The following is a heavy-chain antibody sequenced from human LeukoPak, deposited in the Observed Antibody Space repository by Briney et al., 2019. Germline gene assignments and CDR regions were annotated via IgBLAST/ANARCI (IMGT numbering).Heavy chain of an antibody. CDR1: GFTFRIYA. V-gene: IGHV3-30-3*01. CDR3: ARDLTTLEHLGYYYGMDV. Sequence: PGGSLRLSCAASGFTFRIYAMHWVRQAPGKGLGWVIVISSDGTNNSYADSVKGRFTVARDNTKSKLYLQMNSLRDKDTAVYYCARDLTTLEHLGYYYGMDVWGQGTTVTVSS. CDR2: ISSDGTNN. D-gene: IGHD2-15*01. J-gene: IGHJ6*02.